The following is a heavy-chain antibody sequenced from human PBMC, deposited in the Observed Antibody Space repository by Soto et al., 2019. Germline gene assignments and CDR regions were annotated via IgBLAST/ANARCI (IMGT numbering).Heavy chain of an antibody. V-gene: IGHV3-15*07. J-gene: IGHJ1*01. CDR1: GFNFDDYA. Sequence: GGSLRLSCAASGFNFDDYAMHWVRQIPGKGLEWVSGIKSKTDGGTTDYAAPVKGRFTISRDDSKNTLYLQMNSLKTEDTAVYYCTTELILFQHWGQGTLVTVSS. CDR3: TTELILFQH. CDR2: IKSKTDGGTT.